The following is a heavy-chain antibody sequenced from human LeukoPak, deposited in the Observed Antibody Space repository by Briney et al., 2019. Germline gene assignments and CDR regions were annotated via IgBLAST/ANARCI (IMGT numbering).Heavy chain of an antibody. CDR3: ARESYYDSSGYSHDAFDI. CDR1: GGSISSSSYY. V-gene: IGHV4-39*07. Sequence: SETLSLTCTVSGGSISSSSYYWAWIRQPPGKGLEWIGSIYYSGNTYYESSLKSRVTIAVDTSKNQFSLKLNSVTAADTAVYYCARESYYDSSGYSHDAFDIWGQGTMVTVSS. CDR2: IYYSGNT. D-gene: IGHD3-22*01. J-gene: IGHJ3*02.